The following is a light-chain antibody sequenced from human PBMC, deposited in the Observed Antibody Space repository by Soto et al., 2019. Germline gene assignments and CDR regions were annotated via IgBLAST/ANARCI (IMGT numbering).Light chain of an antibody. V-gene: IGLV2-14*01. J-gene: IGLJ3*02. CDR2: DVS. CDR3: SSYTTSTPWV. CDR1: SSDVGGYNY. Sequence: QTVVTQPASVSGSPGQSITISCTGTSSDVGGYNYVSWYQQHPGKAPKLLIYDVSSRPSGVSNRFSGSKSGNTASLTISGLQAEDEADYYCSSYTTSTPWVFGGGTKVTVL.